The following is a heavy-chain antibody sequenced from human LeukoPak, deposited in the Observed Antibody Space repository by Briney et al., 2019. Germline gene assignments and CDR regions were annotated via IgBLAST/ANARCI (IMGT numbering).Heavy chain of an antibody. V-gene: IGHV4-59*08. Sequence: SETLSLTCTVSGGSISSYYWSWIRQPPGKGLEWIGYIYYSGSTNYNPSLKSRVTISVDTSKSQFSLKLSSVTAADTAVYYCARLFNYDFWSGYYPAPYFDYWGQGTLVTVSS. D-gene: IGHD3-3*01. J-gene: IGHJ4*02. CDR1: GGSISSYY. CDR3: ARLFNYDFWSGYYPAPYFDY. CDR2: IYYSGST.